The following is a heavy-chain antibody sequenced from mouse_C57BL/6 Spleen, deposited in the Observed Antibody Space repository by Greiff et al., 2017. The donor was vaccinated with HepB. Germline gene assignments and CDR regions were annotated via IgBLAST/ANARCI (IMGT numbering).Heavy chain of an antibody. CDR2: IRSKSNNYAT. J-gene: IGHJ3*01. CDR3: VRDGNWSWFAY. Sequence: EVQRVESGGGLVQPKGSLKLSCAASGFSFNTYAMNWVRQAPGKGLEWVARIRSKSNNYATYYADSVKDRFTISRDDSESMLYLQMNNLKTEDTAMYYCVRDGNWSWFAYWGQGTLVTVSA. CDR1: GFSFNTYA. D-gene: IGHD4-1*01. V-gene: IGHV10-1*01.